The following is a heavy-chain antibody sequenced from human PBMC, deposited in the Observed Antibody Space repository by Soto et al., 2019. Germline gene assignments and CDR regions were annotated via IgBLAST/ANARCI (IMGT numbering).Heavy chain of an antibody. V-gene: IGHV5-10-1*01. J-gene: IGHJ6*02. D-gene: IGHD3-10*01. CDR2: IDPSDSYT. Sequence: GESLKISCKGSGYSFISYWISWVRQMPGKGLEWMGRIDPSDSYTNYSPSFQGHVTISADKSISTAYLQWSSLKASDTAMYYCARRVTMVRGVPYYYYGMDVWGQGTTVTVSS. CDR1: GYSFISYW. CDR3: ARRVTMVRGVPYYYYGMDV.